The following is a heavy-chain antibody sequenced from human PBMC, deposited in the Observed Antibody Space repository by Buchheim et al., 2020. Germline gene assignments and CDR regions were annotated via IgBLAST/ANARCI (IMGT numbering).Heavy chain of an antibody. J-gene: IGHJ5*02. CDR3: ARRPYNWTSHRGLDP. D-gene: IGHD1-20*01. CDR1: GGSFSGYY. Sequence: QVQLQQWGAGLLKPSETLSLTCAVYGGSFSGYYWSWIRQPPGKGLEWIGEINHSGSTNYNPSLKSRVTISVDTSQNQFSLKLSSVTAADTAVYYCARRPYNWTSHRGLDPWGQGTL. CDR2: INHSGST. V-gene: IGHV4-34*01.